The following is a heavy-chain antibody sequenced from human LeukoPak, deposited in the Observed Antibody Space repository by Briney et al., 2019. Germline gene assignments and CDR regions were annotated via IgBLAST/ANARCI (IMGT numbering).Heavy chain of an antibody. CDR1: GFTFISYW. Sequence: GGSLRLSCAASGFTFISYWMHWVRQAPGKGLEWVSRINSDGSTINYADSVKGRFTVSRDNAKNTMYLQMNSLRAEDSAVYYCARALGYSYGYGIYWGQGTLVTVSS. CDR3: ARALGYSYGYGIY. CDR2: INSDGSTI. J-gene: IGHJ4*02. D-gene: IGHD5-18*01. V-gene: IGHV3-74*01.